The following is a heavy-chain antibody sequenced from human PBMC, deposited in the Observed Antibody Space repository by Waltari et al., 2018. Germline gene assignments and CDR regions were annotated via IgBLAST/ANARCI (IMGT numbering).Heavy chain of an antibody. Sequence: QVQLVESGGGVVQPGRSLRLSCAASGFTFSSYGMHWVRQAPGKGLEWVAVISYDGSNKYYADSVKGRFTISRDNSKNTLYLQMNSLRAEDTAVYYCAKGESSSSYWGQGTLVTVSS. CDR3: AKGESSSSY. CDR2: ISYDGSNK. CDR1: GFTFSSYG. D-gene: IGHD6-6*01. J-gene: IGHJ4*02. V-gene: IGHV3-30*18.